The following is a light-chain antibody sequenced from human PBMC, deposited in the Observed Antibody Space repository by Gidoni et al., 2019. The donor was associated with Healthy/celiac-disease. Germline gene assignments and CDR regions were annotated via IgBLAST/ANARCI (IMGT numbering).Light chain of an antibody. V-gene: IGKV3-11*01. CDR3: QQRTNWLT. Sequence: IVLTQSPAPLSWSPGERATLSCRASQSVSTYLAWYQQKPGQAPRLLIYDASNRATGIPAMFSGSGSGTYFTLTISSLEPEDFAVYYCQQRTNWLTFGGGTKVEIK. J-gene: IGKJ4*01. CDR2: DAS. CDR1: QSVSTY.